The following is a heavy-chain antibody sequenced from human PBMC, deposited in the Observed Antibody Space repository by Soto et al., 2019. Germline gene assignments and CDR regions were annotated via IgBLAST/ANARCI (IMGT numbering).Heavy chain of an antibody. J-gene: IGHJ4*02. CDR1: GGTFSSYT. CDR3: ARDYSDSSGSY. CDR2: IIPILGIA. D-gene: IGHD3-22*01. Sequence: QVQLVQSGAEVKKPGSSVKVSCKASGGTFSSYTISWVRQAPGQGLEWMGRIIPILGIANYAQKFQGRVTITADKSTSTAYVELSSMRSEDTAVYYCARDYSDSSGSYWGQGTLVTVAS. V-gene: IGHV1-69*02.